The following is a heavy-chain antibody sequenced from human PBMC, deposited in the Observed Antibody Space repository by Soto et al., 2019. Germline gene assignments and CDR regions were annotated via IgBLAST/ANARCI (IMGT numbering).Heavy chain of an antibody. CDR2: IYYSGST. CDR3: ARDRVVVVHATPGEYYYYGMDV. J-gene: IGHJ6*02. Sequence: SETLSLTCTVSGGSVSSGSYYWSWIRQPPGKGLEWIGYIYYSGSTNYNPSLKSRVTISVDTSKNQFSLKLSSVTAADTAVYYCARDRVVVVHATPGEYYYYGMDVWGPGTTVTVSS. CDR1: GGSVSSGSYY. D-gene: IGHD2-15*01. V-gene: IGHV4-61*01.